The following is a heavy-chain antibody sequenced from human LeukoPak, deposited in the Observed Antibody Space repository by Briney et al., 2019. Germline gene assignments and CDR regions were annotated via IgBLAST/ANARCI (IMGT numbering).Heavy chain of an antibody. D-gene: IGHD5-12*01. V-gene: IGHV4-59*01. J-gene: IGHJ6*03. CDR3: ARSGYDSTYYYYMDV. CDR1: GGSINNYY. CDR2: IYYSGST. Sequence: SETLSLTCAVSGGSINNYYWSWIRQPPGKGLEWIGYIYYSGSTNYNPSLKSRVTISVDTSKNQFSLKLSSVTAADTAVYYCARSGYDSTYYYYMDVWGKGTTVTISS.